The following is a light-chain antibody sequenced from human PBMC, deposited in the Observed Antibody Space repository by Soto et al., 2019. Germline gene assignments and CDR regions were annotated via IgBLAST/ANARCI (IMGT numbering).Light chain of an antibody. CDR1: NIGSKS. CDR3: QVWDSSSNSGV. V-gene: IGLV3-21*04. Sequence: SYELTQPPSVSVAPGKTARITCGGNNIGSKSVHWYQQKLGQAPVLVIYYDSDRPSGIPERFSGSNSGNTATLTISRVEAGDEADYYCQVWDSSSNSGVFGGGTKLTVL. CDR2: YDS. J-gene: IGLJ2*01.